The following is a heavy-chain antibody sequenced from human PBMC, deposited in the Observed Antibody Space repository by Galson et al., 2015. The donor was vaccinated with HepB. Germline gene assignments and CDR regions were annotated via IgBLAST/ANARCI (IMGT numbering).Heavy chain of an antibody. V-gene: IGHV4-39*01. J-gene: IGHJ4*02. D-gene: IGHD3-3*01. CDR2: IYYSGST. Sequence: SLTCTVSGGSISSSSYYWGWIRQPPGKGLEWIGSIYYSGSTYYNPSLKSRVTISVDTSKNQFSLKLSSVTAADTAVYYCARPGDYYDFWSGYYAAFDYWGQGTLVTVSS. CDR3: ARPGDYYDFWSGYYAAFDY. CDR1: GGSISSSSYY.